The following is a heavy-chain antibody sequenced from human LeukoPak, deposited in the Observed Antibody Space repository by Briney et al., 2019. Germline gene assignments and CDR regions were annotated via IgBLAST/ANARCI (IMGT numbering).Heavy chain of an antibody. D-gene: IGHD6-19*01. CDR3: AREATAVAGYFDY. Sequence: SGGSLRLSCAASGFTFSSYAMHRVRQAPGKGLEYVSAISSNGGSTYYANSVKGRFTISRDNSKNTLYLQMGSLRAEDMAVYYCAREATAVAGYFDYWGQGTLVTVSS. CDR2: ISSNGGST. V-gene: IGHV3-64*01. CDR1: GFTFSSYA. J-gene: IGHJ4*02.